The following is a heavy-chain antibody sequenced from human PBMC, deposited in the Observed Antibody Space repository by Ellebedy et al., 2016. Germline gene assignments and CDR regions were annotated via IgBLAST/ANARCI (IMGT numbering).Heavy chain of an antibody. D-gene: IGHD3-10*01. Sequence: GESLKISXAASGFTFSSYWMHWVRQAPGKGLVWVSRINSDGSSTSYADSVKGRFTISRDNAKNTLYLQMNSLRAEDTAVYYCAKDPKDPEEGLWFGEAYFDYWGQGTLVTVSS. V-gene: IGHV3-74*01. CDR1: GFTFSSYW. CDR3: AKDPKDPEEGLWFGEAYFDY. CDR2: INSDGSST. J-gene: IGHJ4*02.